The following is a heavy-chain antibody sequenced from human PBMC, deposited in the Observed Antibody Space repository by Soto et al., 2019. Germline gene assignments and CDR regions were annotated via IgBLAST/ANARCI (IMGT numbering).Heavy chain of an antibody. D-gene: IGHD1-26*01. CDR3: ARDLTPDTAHYYRDYYFDS. J-gene: IGHJ4*02. CDR1: GFTFRSHG. V-gene: IGHV3-33*01. Sequence: QVQLVESGGGVVQPGRSLRLSCAASGFTFRSHGMHWVRQAPGRGLEWVALIWYDGNKKEYGDDVKGRFTISRDNSKSTLYLEMNGLRTDDTAVYYCARDLTPDTAHYYRDYYFDSWCVGTVVTVSS. CDR2: IWYDGNKK.